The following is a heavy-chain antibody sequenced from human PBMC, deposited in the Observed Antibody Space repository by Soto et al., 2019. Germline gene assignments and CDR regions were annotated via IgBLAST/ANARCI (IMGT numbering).Heavy chain of an antibody. V-gene: IGHV3-30*18. Sequence: QVQLVESGGGVVQPGRSLRLSCAASGFTFSNYGIHWVRQAPGKGLEWVAVTSFDGSNKYYVDSVKGRFTISRDNSKNTLYLYMNSLRAEDTAVYYCAKDMGSSSSGGDWFDPWGQGTLVTVSS. J-gene: IGHJ5*02. CDR3: AKDMGSSSSGGDWFDP. D-gene: IGHD6-6*01. CDR1: GFTFSNYG. CDR2: TSFDGSNK.